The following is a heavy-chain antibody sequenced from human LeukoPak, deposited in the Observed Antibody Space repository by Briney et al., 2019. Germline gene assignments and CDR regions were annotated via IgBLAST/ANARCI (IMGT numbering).Heavy chain of an antibody. CDR1: GFTFSTYW. J-gene: IGHJ4*02. CDR2: MKGDGSEI. CDR3: ARDRRGQLDY. V-gene: IGHV3-7*01. D-gene: IGHD6-13*01. Sequence: GSLRLSCAASGFTFSTYWMTWVRQAPGKGLEWVANMKGDGSEIHYVDSVKGRFTISRDNAKNSLYLQMNSLRAEDTAVYYCARDRRGQLDYWGQGTLVTVSS.